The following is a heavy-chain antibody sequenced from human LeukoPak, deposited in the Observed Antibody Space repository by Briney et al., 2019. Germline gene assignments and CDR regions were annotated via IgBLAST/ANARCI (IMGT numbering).Heavy chain of an antibody. V-gene: IGHV3-48*03. D-gene: IGHD1-26*01. CDR1: GFTFSSYE. Sequence: GGSLRLSCAASGFTFSSYEMNWVRQAPGKGLEWVSYISTSGSTIYYADSVKGRFTISRDNARNSPYLQMNSLRAEDTAVYYCASPVGAHFSYWGQGTLVTVSS. J-gene: IGHJ4*02. CDR3: ASPVGAHFSY. CDR2: ISTSGSTI.